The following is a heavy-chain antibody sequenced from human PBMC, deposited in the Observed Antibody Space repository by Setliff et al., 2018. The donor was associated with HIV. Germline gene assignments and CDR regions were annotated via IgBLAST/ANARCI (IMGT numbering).Heavy chain of an antibody. V-gene: IGHV3-30*02. J-gene: IGHJ6*03. CDR3: AKNARDYYYYYMDV. Sequence: GGSLRLSCAASGLTFSSYGMHWVRQAPGKGLEWVTFIRYDGSDKYYADSVKGRFTISRDNSKNTLYLQMNSLRTEDTAVYYCAKNARDYYYYYMDVWGKGTTVTVSS. CDR2: IRYDGSDK. CDR1: GLTFSSYG.